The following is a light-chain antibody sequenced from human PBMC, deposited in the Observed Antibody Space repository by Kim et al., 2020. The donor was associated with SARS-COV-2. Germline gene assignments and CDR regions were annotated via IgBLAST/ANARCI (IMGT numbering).Light chain of an antibody. CDR3: QHYSRFPYT. V-gene: IGKV1-5*03. CDR2: LAS. CDR1: QTLSTW. J-gene: IGKJ2*01. Sequence: SASVGDRVTTTCRASQTLSTWLAWYQQKPGKAPNLLIYLASTLESGVPSRFIGSGSGTEFTLTIDSLQPDDFATYYCQHYSRFPYTFGQGTKVEI.